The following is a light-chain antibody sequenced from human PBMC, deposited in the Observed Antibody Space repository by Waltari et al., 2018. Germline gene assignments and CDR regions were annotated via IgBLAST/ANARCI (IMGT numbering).Light chain of an antibody. Sequence: ALTQSPRTLSLSPGARATLSCRAGQTISGSGLTWYQRKPGQAPRLLIDGASSRATGIPVRCSGSGSGTELTLTISRLEPEDSAVYYCQQYDGSSVTFGGGTKVEVK. V-gene: IGKV3-20*01. CDR1: QTISGSG. CDR3: QQYDGSSVT. J-gene: IGKJ4*01. CDR2: GAS.